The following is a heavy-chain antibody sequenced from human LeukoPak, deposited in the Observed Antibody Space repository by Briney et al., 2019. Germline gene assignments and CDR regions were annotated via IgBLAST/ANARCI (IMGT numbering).Heavy chain of an antibody. CDR3: ARAFSTTMYYMDV. V-gene: IGHV1-2*02. CDR2: INPNSGGT. J-gene: IGHJ6*03. CDR1: GYTFTGYY. Sequence: VASVKVSCKASGYTFTGYYMHWVRQAPGQGLEWMGWINPNSGGTNYAQKFQGRVTMTRDTSISTAYMELSRLRSDDTAVYYCARAFSTTMYYMDVWGKGTTVTASS. D-gene: IGHD4-11*01.